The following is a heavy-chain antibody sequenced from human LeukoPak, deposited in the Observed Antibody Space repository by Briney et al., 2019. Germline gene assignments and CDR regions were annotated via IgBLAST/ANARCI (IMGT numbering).Heavy chain of an antibody. D-gene: IGHD1-1*01. V-gene: IGHV4-59*01. Sequence: SETLSLTCTVSGGSISTYYWSWIRQPPGKGLDWIAYIHYSGSTNYNPSLKSRVTISVDTSKNQFSLKLNSVTAADTAVYYCARDPLEGWFDPWGQGTLVTVSS. J-gene: IGHJ5*02. CDR2: IHYSGST. CDR3: ARDPLEGWFDP. CDR1: GGSISTYY.